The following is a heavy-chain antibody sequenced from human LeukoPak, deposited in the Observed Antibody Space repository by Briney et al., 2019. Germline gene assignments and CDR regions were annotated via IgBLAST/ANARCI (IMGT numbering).Heavy chain of an antibody. CDR2: ISGSGGST. J-gene: IGHJ4*02. CDR1: GFTFSSYA. V-gene: IGHV3-23*01. D-gene: IGHD3-22*01. Sequence: PGASLRLSCAASGFTFSSYAMSWVRQAPGKGLEWVSAISGSGGSTYYADSVKGRFTISRDNSKNTLYLQMNSLRAEDTAVYYCAKRRRYYYDSSGYYYGIGYWGQGTLVTVSS. CDR3: AKRRRYYYDSSGYYYGIGY.